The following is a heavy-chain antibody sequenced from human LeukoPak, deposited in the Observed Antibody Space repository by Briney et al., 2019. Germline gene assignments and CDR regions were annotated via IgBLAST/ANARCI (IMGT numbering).Heavy chain of an antibody. V-gene: IGHV3-21*01. Sequence: GGTLRLSCAASGFTFSSYGMSWVRQAPGKGLEWVSAISSSSYIYYADSVKGRFTISRHNAKNSLFLQMNSLRAEDSAVYYCAGDGSGYSDPVDYWGQGTLVTVSS. CDR1: GFTFSSYG. D-gene: IGHD3-22*01. CDR2: ISSSSYI. CDR3: AGDGSGYSDPVDY. J-gene: IGHJ4*02.